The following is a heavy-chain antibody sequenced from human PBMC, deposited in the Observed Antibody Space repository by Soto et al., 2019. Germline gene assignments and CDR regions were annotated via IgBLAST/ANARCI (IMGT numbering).Heavy chain of an antibody. D-gene: IGHD5-12*01. CDR1: GFTFSSYN. J-gene: IGHJ4*02. V-gene: IGHV3-48*01. CDR3: VKDVGGYSGYAFDC. Sequence: PGGSLRLSCAASGFTFSSYNMNWVRQAPGKGLEWVSYISSSSSTIYYADSVKGRFTISRDNSKNTLYLQMYSLRAEDTAVYYCVKDVGGYSGYAFDCWGQGTLVTVSS. CDR2: ISSSSSTI.